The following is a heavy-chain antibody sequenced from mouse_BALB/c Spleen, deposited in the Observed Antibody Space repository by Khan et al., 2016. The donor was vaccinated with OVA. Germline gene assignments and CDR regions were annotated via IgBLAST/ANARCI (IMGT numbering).Heavy chain of an antibody. CDR1: GYSITSDYA. D-gene: IGHD1-1*01. CDR2: ISYSGST. Sequence: VQLKESGPGLVKPSQSLSLTCTVTGYSITSDYAWNWIRQFPGNKLEWMVYISYSGSTSYNPSLTRLISINRDTSKHQFFRLLNSVTTEDTATYYCARRGDDYYGAMDYWGQGTSVTVSS. J-gene: IGHJ4*01. V-gene: IGHV3-2*02. CDR3: ARRGDDYYGAMDY.